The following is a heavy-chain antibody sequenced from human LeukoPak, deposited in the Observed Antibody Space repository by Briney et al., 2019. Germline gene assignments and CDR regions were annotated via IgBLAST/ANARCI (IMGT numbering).Heavy chain of an antibody. D-gene: IGHD3-10*01. CDR3: ARGQMVRGGYYYGMDV. V-gene: IGHV1-18*01. Sequence: GASVKVSCKASGYTFTSYGISWVRQAPGQGLEWMGWISAYNGNTNYAQKLQGRVTMTTDTSTSTAYMELRSLRSDDTAVYYCARGQMVRGGYYYGMDVWGQGTTVTVSS. J-gene: IGHJ6*02. CDR2: ISAYNGNT. CDR1: GYTFTSYG.